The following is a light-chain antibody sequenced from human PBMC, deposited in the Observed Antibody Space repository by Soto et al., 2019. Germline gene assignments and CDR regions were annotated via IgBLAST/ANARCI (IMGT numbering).Light chain of an antibody. CDR3: CSYAGGYTDA. V-gene: IGLV2-11*01. CDR2: DVA. Sequence: QCMLTLTASVSGSSGHSIPISCAATVTDVGAYNYVSWYQQHPGRPPKLMIYDVARWPSGVPDRFSGSKSGNTASLTISGLQAEDEADYFCCSYAGGYTDAFGTGTKVTVL. J-gene: IGLJ1*01. CDR1: VTDVGAYNY.